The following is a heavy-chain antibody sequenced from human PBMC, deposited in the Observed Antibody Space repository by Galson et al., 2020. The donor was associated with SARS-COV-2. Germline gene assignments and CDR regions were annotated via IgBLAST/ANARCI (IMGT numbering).Heavy chain of an antibody. CDR2: IYYSGST. D-gene: IGHD3-9*01. Sequence: SETLSLTCTVSGGSISSSSYYWGWIRQPPGKGLEWIGSIYYSGSTYYNPSLKSRVTISVDTSKNQFSLKLSSVPAADTAVYYCARRSDYDILTDAFDIWGQGTMVTVSS. V-gene: IGHV4-39*01. CDR3: ARRSDYDILTDAFDI. J-gene: IGHJ3*02. CDR1: GGSISSSSYY.